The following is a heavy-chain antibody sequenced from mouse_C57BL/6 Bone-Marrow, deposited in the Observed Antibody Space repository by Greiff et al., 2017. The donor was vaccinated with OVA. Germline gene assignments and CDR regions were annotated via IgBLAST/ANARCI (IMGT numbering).Heavy chain of an antibody. CDR3: ARCRWLLHTMDY. CDR1: GYTFTSYW. D-gene: IGHD2-3*01. J-gene: IGHJ2*01. V-gene: IGHV1-55*01. Sequence: QVQLKQPGAELVKPGASVKMSCKASGYTFTSYWITWVKQRPGQGLEWIGDIYPGSGSTNYNEKFKSKATLTVATSSSTAYMQLSSLTSEDSAVYYCARCRWLLHTMDYWGQGTTLTVSS. CDR2: IYPGSGST.